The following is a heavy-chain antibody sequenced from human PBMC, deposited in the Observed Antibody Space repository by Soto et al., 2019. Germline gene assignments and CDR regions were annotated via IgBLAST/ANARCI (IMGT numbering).Heavy chain of an antibody. V-gene: IGHV1-69*12. Sequence: QVQLVQSGAEVKKPGSSVKVSCKASGGTFSSYAISWVRQAPGQGLERMGGTIPIFGTANYAQKFQGRVTITADESTSTAYMELSRLRSEDTAVYYCARERVVVHLGADAFDIWGQGTMVNVSS. CDR2: TIPIFGTA. CDR1: GGTFSSYA. J-gene: IGHJ3*02. D-gene: IGHD2-15*01. CDR3: ARERVVVHLGADAFDI.